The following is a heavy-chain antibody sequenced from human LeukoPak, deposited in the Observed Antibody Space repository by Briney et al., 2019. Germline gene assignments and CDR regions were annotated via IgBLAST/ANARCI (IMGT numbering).Heavy chain of an antibody. D-gene: IGHD2-2*01. Sequence: ASVKVSCKASGYTFTSYGISWVRQAPGQGLEWMGGIIPIFGTANYAQKFQGGVTITADESTSTAYMELSSLRSEDTAVYYCARDRSCSSTSCSPPCPYYYYYYMDVWGKGTTVTVSS. CDR1: GYTFTSYG. CDR3: ARDRSCSSTSCSPPCPYYYYYYMDV. V-gene: IGHV1-69*13. CDR2: IIPIFGTA. J-gene: IGHJ6*03.